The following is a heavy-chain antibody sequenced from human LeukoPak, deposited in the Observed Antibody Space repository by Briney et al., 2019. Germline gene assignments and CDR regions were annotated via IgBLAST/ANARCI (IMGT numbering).Heavy chain of an antibody. CDR3: AKDDAWLRFGE. CDR2: ISGSGNNT. D-gene: IGHD3-10*01. Sequence: GGSLRLSCAASGFSFSRYWMSWVRQAPGKGLEWVSAISGSGNNTYYTNSVTGRFTISRDNSKNTLYLEVISLTAEDTAVYYCAKDDAWLRFGEWSQGTLVTVSS. CDR1: GFSFSRYW. J-gene: IGHJ4*02. V-gene: IGHV3-23*01.